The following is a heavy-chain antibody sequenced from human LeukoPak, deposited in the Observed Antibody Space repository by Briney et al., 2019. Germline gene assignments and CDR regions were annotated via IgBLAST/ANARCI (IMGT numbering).Heavy chain of an antibody. Sequence: GGSLLLSCAASGFTFSSYSMNWVGQAPGKVLAWVSSISSSSSYIYYADSVKGRFTISRDNAKNSLYLQMNSLRAEDTAVYYCARTACSGGSCYSWGFDYWGQGTLVTVSS. J-gene: IGHJ4*02. CDR3: ARTACSGGSCYSWGFDY. CDR2: ISSSSSYI. CDR1: GFTFSSYS. D-gene: IGHD2-15*01. V-gene: IGHV3-21*01.